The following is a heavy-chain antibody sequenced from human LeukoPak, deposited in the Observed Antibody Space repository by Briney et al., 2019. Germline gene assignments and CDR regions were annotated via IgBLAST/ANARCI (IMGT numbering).Heavy chain of an antibody. D-gene: IGHD4/OR15-4a*01. CDR1: GFTFRTYA. Sequence: GGSLRLSCAASGFTFRTYAMHWVRQAPGKGLEWVAFMSHDGVKIFHADSVKGRFTISRDNSKNTLYLQMNSLRAEDTAVYYCAKSASAYYYMDVWGKGTTVAVSS. CDR2: MSHDGVKI. CDR3: AKSASAYYYMDV. J-gene: IGHJ6*03. V-gene: IGHV3-30*18.